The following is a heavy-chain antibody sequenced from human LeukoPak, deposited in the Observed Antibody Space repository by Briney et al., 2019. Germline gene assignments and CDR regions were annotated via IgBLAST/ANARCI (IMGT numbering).Heavy chain of an antibody. V-gene: IGHV3-23*01. Sequence: GGSLRLSCVSSGFSFSNYAMSWVRQAPGKGLEWVSSISGSGGSTHYADSVKGRFTISRDKTKNTLYLQMNSLRAEDTAVFYCAIHYYDSSGHLDSWGQGTLVTVSS. CDR3: AIHYYDSSGHLDS. D-gene: IGHD3-22*01. CDR2: ISGSGGST. CDR1: GFSFSNYA. J-gene: IGHJ4*02.